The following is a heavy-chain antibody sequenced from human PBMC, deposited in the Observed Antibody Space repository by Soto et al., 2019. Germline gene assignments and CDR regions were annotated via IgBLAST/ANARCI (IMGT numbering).Heavy chain of an antibody. V-gene: IGHV4-59*01. Sequence: QVQLQESGPGLVKPSETLSLTCTVSGGSISTYFWSWIRQPPGKGLEWIGYIFYSGSTNYNPSLKSRVTISVDTSKNQISLKLSSVTAADTAVYYCARSYRSSFRGGFDYWGQGTLVTVSS. CDR1: GGSISTYF. D-gene: IGHD6-6*01. CDR3: ARSYRSSFRGGFDY. CDR2: IFYSGST. J-gene: IGHJ4*02.